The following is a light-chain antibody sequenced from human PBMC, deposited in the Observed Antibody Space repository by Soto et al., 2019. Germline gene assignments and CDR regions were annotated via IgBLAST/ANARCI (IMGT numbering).Light chain of an antibody. Sequence: IQLTQSPSSLSASVGDRVTITCRASQDIISSLGWYQQKPGKAPKLLIYAASILQSGVPSRFSGSGFGTDFTLTISSLQAEDFASYFCQQLRSYPSTFGGGTKVEIK. CDR1: QDIISS. CDR3: QQLRSYPST. J-gene: IGKJ4*01. CDR2: AAS. V-gene: IGKV1-9*01.